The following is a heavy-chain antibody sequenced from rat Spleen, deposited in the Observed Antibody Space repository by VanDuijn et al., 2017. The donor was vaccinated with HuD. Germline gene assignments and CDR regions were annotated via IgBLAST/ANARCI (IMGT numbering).Heavy chain of an antibody. J-gene: IGHJ3*01. V-gene: IGHV5-7*01. Sequence: EVQLVESDGGLVQPGGSLKLSCAASGFTFSDYYMAWVRQAPTKGLEWVATINYDGSSTYYRDSVKGRFTISRDNAKSTLYLQMDSLRSEDTATYYCARPSYGYPFAYWGQGTLVTVSS. CDR1: GFTFSDYY. D-gene: IGHD1-7*01. CDR3: ARPSYGYPFAY. CDR2: INYDGSST.